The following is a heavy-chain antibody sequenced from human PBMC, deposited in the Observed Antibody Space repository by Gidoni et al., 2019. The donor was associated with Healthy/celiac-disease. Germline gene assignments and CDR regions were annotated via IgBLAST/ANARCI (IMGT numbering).Heavy chain of an antibody. CDR1: GFTFSSYG. D-gene: IGHD6-13*01. V-gene: IGHV3-33*01. CDR2: IWYDGSNT. Sequence: QVQLVESGGGVVQPGRSLRLSCAASGFTFSSYGMHWVRQAPGKGLEWVAVIWYDGSNTYYADYVKGRFTISRGNSKSTLYLQMNSLRVEDTAVYYCAREEGDSSSPIFDYWGQGTLVTVSS. J-gene: IGHJ4*02. CDR3: AREEGDSSSPIFDY.